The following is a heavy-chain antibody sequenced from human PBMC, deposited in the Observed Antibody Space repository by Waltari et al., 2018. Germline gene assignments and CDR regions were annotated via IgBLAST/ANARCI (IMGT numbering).Heavy chain of an antibody. CDR1: GFTFSFFA. Sequence: QVQLVESGGSVVQPGRSLSLSCSASGFTFSFFALHWVRQAPGKGLEWVAVLSYDGSDKFYADSVEGRFTISRDNSKNTMYLEMNNLKVEDTGLYFCARGSSPGNTELDYWGQGTLVTVSS. CDR2: LSYDGSDK. V-gene: IGHV3-30*16. J-gene: IGHJ4*02. CDR3: ARGSSPGNTELDY. D-gene: IGHD5-18*01.